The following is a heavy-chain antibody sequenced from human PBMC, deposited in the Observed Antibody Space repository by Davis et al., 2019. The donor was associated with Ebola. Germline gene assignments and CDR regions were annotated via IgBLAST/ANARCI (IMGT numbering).Heavy chain of an antibody. Sequence: MPSETLSLTCTVSGGSVSIGSYYWTWIRQPPGKGLEWIGYMFNGGSTNYNPSLKSRVTISLDTSKNQFSLMLTSVTAADTAVYYCARGTGLVSDYWGQGTLVTVSS. CDR1: GGSVSIGSYY. D-gene: IGHD3/OR15-3a*01. CDR3: ARGTGLVSDY. CDR2: MFNGGST. J-gene: IGHJ4*02. V-gene: IGHV4-61*01.